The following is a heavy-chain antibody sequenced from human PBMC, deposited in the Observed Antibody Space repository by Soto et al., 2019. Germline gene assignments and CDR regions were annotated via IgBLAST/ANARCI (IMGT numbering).Heavy chain of an antibody. D-gene: IGHD3-10*01. CDR2: INHSGST. V-gene: IGHV4-34*01. CDR3: ARVGRSPKTMVRDDY. J-gene: IGHJ4*02. Sequence: SETLSLTCAVYGGSFSGYYWSWIRQPPGKGLEWIGEINHSGSTNYNPSLKSRVTISVDTSKNQFSLKLSSVTAADTAVYYCARVGRSPKTMVRDDYWGQGTLVTVSS. CDR1: GGSFSGYY.